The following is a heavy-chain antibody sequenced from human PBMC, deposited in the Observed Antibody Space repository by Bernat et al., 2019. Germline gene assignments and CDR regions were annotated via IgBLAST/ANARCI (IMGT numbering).Heavy chain of an antibody. CDR1: GFTFSSYA. J-gene: IGHJ4*02. CDR3: AKWADYDFWSGYYIYFDY. CDR2: ISGSGGST. V-gene: IGHV3-23*04. Sequence: VQLVESGGGVVQPGRSLRLSCAASGFTFSSYAMSWVRQAPGKGLEWVSAISGSGGSTYYADSVKGRFTISRDNSKNTLYLQMNSLRAEDTAVYYCAKWADYDFWSGYYIYFDYWGQGTLVTISS. D-gene: IGHD3-3*01.